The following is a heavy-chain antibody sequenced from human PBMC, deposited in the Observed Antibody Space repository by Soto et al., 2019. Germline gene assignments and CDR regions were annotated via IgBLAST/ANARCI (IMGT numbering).Heavy chain of an antibody. CDR1: GFTFSSYS. J-gene: IGHJ2*01. D-gene: IGHD5-18*01. V-gene: IGHV3-21*01. Sequence: PGGSLRLSCAASGFTFSSYSMNWVRQAPRKGLEWVSSISSSSSYIYYADSVKGRFTISRDNAKNSLYLQMNSLRAEDTAVYYCARGYSYDFYWYFDLWGRGTLVTVSS. CDR2: ISSSSSYI. CDR3: ARGYSYDFYWYFDL.